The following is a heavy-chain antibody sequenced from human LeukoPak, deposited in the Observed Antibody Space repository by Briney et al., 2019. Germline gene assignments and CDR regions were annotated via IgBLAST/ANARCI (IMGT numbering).Heavy chain of an antibody. D-gene: IGHD6-13*01. CDR1: GYTFTGYY. CDR2: INPNSGGT. J-gene: IGHJ4*02. Sequence: ASVKVSCKASGYTFTGYYMHWVRQAPGQGLGWMGWINPNSGGTNYAQKFQGRVTMTRDTSISTAYMELSRLRSDDTAVYYCAREYSSSWQPFDYWGQGTLVTVSS. V-gene: IGHV1-2*02. CDR3: AREYSSSWQPFDY.